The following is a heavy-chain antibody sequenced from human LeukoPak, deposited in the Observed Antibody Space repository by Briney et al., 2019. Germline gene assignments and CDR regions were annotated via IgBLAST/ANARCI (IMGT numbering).Heavy chain of an antibody. Sequence: GGSLTLSCAASGFTFSSYAMNWVRQAPGKGLEWVSSISDSGGRTYYADSVKGRYTISRDNSKNTLYLQMNSLRDEDTAIYYCAKGGAVAGARYYFEYWGQGSLVTVSS. CDR2: ISDSGGRT. CDR1: GFTFSSYA. CDR3: AKGGAVAGARYYFEY. J-gene: IGHJ4*02. D-gene: IGHD6-19*01. V-gene: IGHV3-23*01.